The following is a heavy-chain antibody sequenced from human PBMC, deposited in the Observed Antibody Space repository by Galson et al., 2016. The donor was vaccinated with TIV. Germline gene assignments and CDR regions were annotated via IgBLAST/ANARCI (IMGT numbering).Heavy chain of an antibody. CDR2: INPTSGAT. CDR3: VGGTIFRPTWFEP. Sequence: SVKVSCKGSGNAFTAYYIHWARQAPGQGLEWMGWINPTSGATKLAQEFQGRVTITRDASIRTAYVELRSLRYDDTAVYYCVGGTIFRPTWFEPWGQGTLVTVSS. J-gene: IGHJ5*02. D-gene: IGHD3-9*01. V-gene: IGHV1-2*02. CDR1: GNAFTAYY.